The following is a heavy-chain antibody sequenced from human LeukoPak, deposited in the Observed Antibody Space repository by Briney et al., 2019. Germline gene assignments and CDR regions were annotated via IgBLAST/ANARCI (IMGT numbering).Heavy chain of an antibody. CDR2: IYPGDSDT. V-gene: IGHV5-51*01. CDR3: ARGRYSDWLFFPHYFDY. D-gene: IGHD3-9*01. J-gene: IGHJ4*02. Sequence: GESLKISCKGSGYSFTSYWIGWVRQMPGKGLEWMGIIYPGDSDTRYSPSFQGQVTISADKSISTAYLQWSSLKASDTAMYYCARGRYSDWLFFPHYFDYWGQGTLVTVSS. CDR1: GYSFTSYW.